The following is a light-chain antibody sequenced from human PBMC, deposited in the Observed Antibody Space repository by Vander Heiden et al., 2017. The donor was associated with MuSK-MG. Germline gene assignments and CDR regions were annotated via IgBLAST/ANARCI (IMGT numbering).Light chain of an antibody. CDR1: QSISSY. CDR2: AAS. J-gene: IGKJ5*01. V-gene: IGKV1-39*01. Sequence: DIQMTQSPSSLSASVGDRVTITCRASQSISSYLNWYRQKPGKAPKLLIYAASSLQSGVPSRFSGSGSGTDFTLTISSLQPEDFATYYCQQSDSTPITFGQGTRLEIK. CDR3: QQSDSTPIT.